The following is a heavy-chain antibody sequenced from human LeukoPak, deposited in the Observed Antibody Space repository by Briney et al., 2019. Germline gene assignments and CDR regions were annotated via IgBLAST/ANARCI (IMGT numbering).Heavy chain of an antibody. CDR3: AKCRPFGLAAAGTDY. Sequence: PGGSLRLSCAASGFTFSSYGMSWVRQAPGKGLEWVSAISGSGGSTYYADSVKGRFTISRDNSKNTLYLQMNSLRAEDTAVYYCAKCRPFGLAAAGTDYWGQGTLVTVSS. J-gene: IGHJ4*02. V-gene: IGHV3-23*01. D-gene: IGHD6-13*01. CDR2: ISGSGGST. CDR1: GFTFSSYG.